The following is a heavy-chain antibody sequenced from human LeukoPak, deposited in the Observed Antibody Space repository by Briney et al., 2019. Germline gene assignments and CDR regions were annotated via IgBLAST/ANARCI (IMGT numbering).Heavy chain of an antibody. CDR2: ISSSSSYI. D-gene: IGHD3-22*01. CDR3: ARAHIALVVN. J-gene: IGHJ4*02. V-gene: IGHV3-21*01. CDR1: GFAFSSYS. Sequence: PGGSLRLSCAASGFAFSSYSMNWVRQAPGKGLKWVSSISSSSSYIYYADSLKCSFTISRDNAKNSLHLQMNSLRAEDTAVYYCARAHIALVVNCGQGALLSVSS.